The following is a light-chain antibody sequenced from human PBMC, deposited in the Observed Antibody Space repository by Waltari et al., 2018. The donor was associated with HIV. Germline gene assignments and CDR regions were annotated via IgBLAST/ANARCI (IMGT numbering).Light chain of an antibody. V-gene: IGLV3-25*03. Sequence: SYELTQPPSVSVSPGQPARITCSGDALPKQYATWYQQKPGQAPVAVIYKDSERPSGIPERFSGSSSGTTVTLTISGVQAEDEADYYCQSADSSGTWVFGGGTELTVL. CDR1: ALPKQY. J-gene: IGLJ3*02. CDR3: QSADSSGTWV. CDR2: KDS.